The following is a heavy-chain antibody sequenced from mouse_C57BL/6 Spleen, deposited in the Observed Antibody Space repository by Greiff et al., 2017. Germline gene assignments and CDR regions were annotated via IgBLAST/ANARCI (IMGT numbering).Heavy chain of an antibody. V-gene: IGHV1-64*01. D-gene: IGHD1-1*02. CDR1: GYTFTSYW. CDR3: ARGGYYADY. J-gene: IGHJ2*01. CDR2: IHPNGGST. Sequence: VQLQQPGADLVKPGASVKLSCTASGYTFTSYWMHWVKQRPGQGLEWIGMIHPNGGSTNYNEKFKSKATLTVDKSTSPAYMQLSSLTSEDSAVYYCARGGYYADYWGQGTTLTVSS.